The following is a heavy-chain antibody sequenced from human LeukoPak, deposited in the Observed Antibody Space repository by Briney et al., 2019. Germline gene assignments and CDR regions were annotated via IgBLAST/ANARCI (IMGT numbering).Heavy chain of an antibody. CDR1: RYTFTDYY. Sequence: ASVNVSWKASRYTFTDYYIHWVRQAPGQGLEWMGWINPNSGDTNYAQKFQTRVTMTRDTSISIAYMDLSRLTSDDTAVYYCAREYAGTTTNWLDPWGQGTLVTVSS. CDR3: AREYAGTTTNWLDP. D-gene: IGHD1-26*01. CDR2: INPNSGDT. V-gene: IGHV1-2*02. J-gene: IGHJ5*02.